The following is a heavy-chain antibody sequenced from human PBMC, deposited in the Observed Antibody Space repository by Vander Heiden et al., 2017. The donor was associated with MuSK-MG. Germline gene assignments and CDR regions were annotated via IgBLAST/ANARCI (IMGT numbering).Heavy chain of an antibody. CDR3: ATHGDNSAYFPH. J-gene: IGHJ1*01. Sequence: EVQLVESGGGLVKPGGSLRLSCAASGFTFSNHNMNWVRQAPGKGLEWVSYITSGSRYIYYADSVKGRFTISRDNAKNSLYLQMNSLRAEDTAVYYCATHGDNSAYFPHWGQGTLVTVSS. CDR1: GFTFSNHN. V-gene: IGHV3-21*06. D-gene: IGHD4-17*01. CDR2: ITSGSRYI.